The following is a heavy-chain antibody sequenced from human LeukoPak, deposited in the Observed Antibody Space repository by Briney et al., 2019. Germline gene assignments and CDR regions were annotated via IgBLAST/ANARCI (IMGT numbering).Heavy chain of an antibody. D-gene: IGHD6-19*01. J-gene: IGHJ4*02. V-gene: IGHV4-39*01. CDR2: IYYSGST. Sequence: SETLSLTCTVSGGCISSSSSYYWGWIRQPPGKGLEWIGSIYYSGSTYYNPSLKSRVTISVDTSKNQFSLKVASVSAADTAVYYCARSLKISSGWFHNFDYWGQGTLVTVSS. CDR1: GGCISSSSSYY. CDR3: ARSLKISSGWFHNFDY.